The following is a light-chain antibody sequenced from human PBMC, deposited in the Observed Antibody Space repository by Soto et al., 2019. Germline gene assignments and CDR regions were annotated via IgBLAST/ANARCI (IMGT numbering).Light chain of an antibody. CDR2: GTT. CDR1: SSNIGAGYD. V-gene: IGLV1-40*01. Sequence: LTQTPSMSGAPGQRVTISCTGRSSNIGAGYDVHWYQHLPGTAPKLLIYGTTNRPSGVPDRFSGSKSGISASLAITGLQAEDEADYYCHSYDSSLSASVFGAGTKVTVL. CDR3: HSYDSSLSASV. J-gene: IGLJ1*01.